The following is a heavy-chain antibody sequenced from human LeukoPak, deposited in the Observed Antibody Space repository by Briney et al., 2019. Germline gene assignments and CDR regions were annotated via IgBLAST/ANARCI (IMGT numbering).Heavy chain of an antibody. CDR3: ARGQGYSSSWYVFDSYYYYYMDV. J-gene: IGHJ6*03. D-gene: IGHD6-13*01. CDR2: IYYSGST. CDR1: GGSISNSY. V-gene: IGHV4-59*01. Sequence: ASETLSLTCTVSGGSISNSYWSWIRQPPGKGLEWIGYIYYSGSTNYNPSLKSRVTISVDTSKNQFSLKLSSVTAADTAVYYCARGQGYSSSWYVFDSYYYYYMDVWGKGTTVTVSS.